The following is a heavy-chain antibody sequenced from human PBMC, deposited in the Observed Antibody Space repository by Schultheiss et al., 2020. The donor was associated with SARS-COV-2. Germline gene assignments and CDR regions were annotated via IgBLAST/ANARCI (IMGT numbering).Heavy chain of an antibody. J-gene: IGHJ4*02. D-gene: IGHD1-26*01. CDR3: AYVDHSGSYDY. CDR1: GYTFTSYD. V-gene: IGHV1-8*01. CDR2: MNPNSGNT. Sequence: ALVKVSCKASGYTFTSYDINWVRQATGQGLEWMGWMNPNSGNTGYAQKFQGRVTMTRYTSTSTVYMELSSLRSEDTAVYYCAYVDHSGSYDYWGQGTLVTVSS.